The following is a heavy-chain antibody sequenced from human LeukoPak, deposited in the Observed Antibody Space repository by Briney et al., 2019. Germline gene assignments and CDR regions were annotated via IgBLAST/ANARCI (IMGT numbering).Heavy chain of an antibody. CDR3: AAGYYDFWSGYYSEFDY. D-gene: IGHD3-3*01. CDR2: IIPIFGTA. Sequence: GSSVKVSCKASGGTFSSYAISWVRQAPGQGLEWMGGIIPIFGTANYAQKFQGRVTITADESTSTAYMELSSLRSEDTAVYYCAAGYYDFWSGYYSEFDYWGQGTLVTVSS. V-gene: IGHV1-69*01. CDR1: GGTFSSYA. J-gene: IGHJ4*02.